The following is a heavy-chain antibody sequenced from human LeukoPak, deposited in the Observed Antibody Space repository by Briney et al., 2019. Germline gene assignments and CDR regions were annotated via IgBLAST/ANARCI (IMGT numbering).Heavy chain of an antibody. V-gene: IGHV3-30*18. CDR2: IVYDGSEK. CDR1: GFTLSRHS. Sequence: GGSLRLSCAASGFTLSRHSMNWVRQAPGKGLEWVAVIVYDGSEKYYKESVKGRFTISRDNSKNTLYLQMDSLRPEDTAVYYCAKDPRTGAVSGIFYFDYWGQGTLLTVSS. J-gene: IGHJ4*02. D-gene: IGHD6-19*01. CDR3: AKDPRTGAVSGIFYFDY.